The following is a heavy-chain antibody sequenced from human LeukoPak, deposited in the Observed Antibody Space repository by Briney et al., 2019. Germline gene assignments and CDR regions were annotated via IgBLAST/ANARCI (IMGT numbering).Heavy chain of an antibody. D-gene: IGHD2-15*01. CDR2: INPSGGST. V-gene: IGHV1-46*01. CDR1: GYTFTNYY. J-gene: IGHJ3*01. CDR3: ARGYCSGGGCSVLDAFDG. Sequence: ASVKVSCKTSGYTFTNYYIHWVRRAPGQGREWMGKINPSGGSTSYPQKFQGRVTMTRDTSTTTVYMELSTLRSEDTAIYYCARGYCSGGGCSVLDAFDGWGQGTMVTVSS.